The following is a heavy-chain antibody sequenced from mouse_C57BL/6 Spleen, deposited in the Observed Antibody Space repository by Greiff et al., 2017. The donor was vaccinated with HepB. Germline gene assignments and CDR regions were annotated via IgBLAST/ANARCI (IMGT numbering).Heavy chain of an antibody. V-gene: IGHV1-52*01. CDR1: GYTFTSYW. D-gene: IGHD2-12*01. Sequence: QVQLQQSGAELVRPGSSVKLSCKASGYTFTSYWMHWVKQRPIQGLEWIGNIDPSDSETHYNQKFKDKATLTVDKSSSTAYMQLSSLTSEDAAVYYCARGAYSGAWFAYWGHGTLVTVSA. CDR3: ARGAYSGAWFAY. J-gene: IGHJ3*01. CDR2: IDPSDSET.